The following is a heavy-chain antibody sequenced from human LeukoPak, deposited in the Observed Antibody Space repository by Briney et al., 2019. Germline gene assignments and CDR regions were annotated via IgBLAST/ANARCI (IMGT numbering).Heavy chain of an antibody. CDR1: GFPLGSHD. CDR2: VSSGFHA. CDR3: VREARGYHYTYFDY. Sequence: GGSLRLSCTASGFPLGSHDMHWVRQIPGQGLEWVAAVSSGFHAFFADSVQGRFTVSREDARNSLYLQMNSLRAGDTAVYYCVREARGYHYTYFDYRGQGTLVTVSS. J-gene: IGHJ4*02. D-gene: IGHD5-18*01. V-gene: IGHV3-13*01.